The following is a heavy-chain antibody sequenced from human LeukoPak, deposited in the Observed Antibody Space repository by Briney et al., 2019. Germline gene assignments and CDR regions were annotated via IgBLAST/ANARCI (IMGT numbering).Heavy chain of an antibody. CDR2: IYPGYSDT. V-gene: IGHV5-51*01. Sequence: GESLKISCKGSGYSFTNYWIGWVRQMPGKGLEWMGIIYPGYSDTRYSPSFQGQATISADKSISTAYLQWSSLKASDTAMYFCARRVPGDAFDIWGQGTMVTVSS. J-gene: IGHJ3*02. CDR3: ARRVPGDAFDI. CDR1: GYSFTNYW.